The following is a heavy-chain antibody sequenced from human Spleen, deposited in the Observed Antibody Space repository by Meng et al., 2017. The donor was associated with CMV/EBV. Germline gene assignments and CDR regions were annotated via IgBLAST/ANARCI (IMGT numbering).Heavy chain of an antibody. CDR2: IYYSGST. V-gene: IGHV4-59*12. J-gene: IGHJ6*02. CDR1: GGSFSGYY. CDR3: ARARPIFGVVMVYYYYGMDV. D-gene: IGHD3-3*01. Sequence: SETLSLTCAVYGGSFSGYYWSWIRQPPGKGLEWIGYIYYSGSTNYNPSLKSRVTISVDTSKNQFSLKLSSVTAADTAVYYCARARPIFGVVMVYYYYGMDVWGQGTTVTAP.